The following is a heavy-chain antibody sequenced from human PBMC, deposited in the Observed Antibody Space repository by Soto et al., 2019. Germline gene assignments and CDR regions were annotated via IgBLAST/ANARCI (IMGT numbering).Heavy chain of an antibody. CDR1: GGSISSSSYY. J-gene: IGHJ5*02. CDR3: PGVSSDIVILGYAKEEWFHNCFDP. D-gene: IGHD2-8*01. V-gene: IGHV4-39*01. CDR2: IYYSGST. Sequence: QLQLQESGPGLVKPSETLSLTCTVSGGSISSSSYYWGWILQPPGKGLEWIGSIYYSGSTYYNPSLKSRVTISVATSHNEFDEKPSCVTAADVCVYYCPGVSSDIVILGYAKEEWFHNCFDPWGQVSLVTVS.